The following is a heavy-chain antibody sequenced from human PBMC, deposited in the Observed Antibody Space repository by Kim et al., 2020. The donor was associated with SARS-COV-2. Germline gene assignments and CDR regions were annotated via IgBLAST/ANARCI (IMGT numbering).Heavy chain of an antibody. J-gene: IGHJ3*02. D-gene: IGHD3-16*02. CDR2: ISSSSSYI. Sequence: GGSLRLSCAASGFTFSSYSMNWVRQAPGKGLEWVSSISSSSSYIYYADSVKGRFTISRDNAKNSLYLQMNSLRAEDTAVYYCARGPWEDYVWGSYRFSQKRDDAFDIWGQGTMVTVSS. CDR3: ARGPWEDYVWGSYRFSQKRDDAFDI. V-gene: IGHV3-21*01. CDR1: GFTFSSYS.